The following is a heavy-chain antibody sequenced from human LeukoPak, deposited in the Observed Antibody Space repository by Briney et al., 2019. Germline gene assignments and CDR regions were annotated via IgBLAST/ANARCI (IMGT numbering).Heavy chain of an antibody. J-gene: IGHJ3*02. CDR2: ISWNSGSI. CDR1: GFTFDDYA. CDR3: AKDRVKTVLRYFDI. D-gene: IGHD3-9*01. Sequence: GGSLRLSCAASGFTFDDYAIHWVRQAPGKGLEWVSGISWNSGSIGYADSVKGRFTISRDNAKNSLYLQMNSLRAEDTALYYGAKDRVKTVLRYFDIWGQGTTVTVSS. V-gene: IGHV3-9*01.